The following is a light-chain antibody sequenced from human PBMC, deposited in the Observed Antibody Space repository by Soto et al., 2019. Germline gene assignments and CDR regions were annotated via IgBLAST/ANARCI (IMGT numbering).Light chain of an antibody. Sequence: EIVMTQSPGTLSLSPGERATLSCRAGQSITNSYLAWYQQKPGRAHRLLIYGASSRATGIPNRFSGSGSGTDFTLTISRLEPEDFAKYYCQQYGYSVTFGGGTKVDIK. J-gene: IGKJ4*01. CDR1: QSITNSY. CDR3: QQYGYSVT. CDR2: GAS. V-gene: IGKV3-20*01.